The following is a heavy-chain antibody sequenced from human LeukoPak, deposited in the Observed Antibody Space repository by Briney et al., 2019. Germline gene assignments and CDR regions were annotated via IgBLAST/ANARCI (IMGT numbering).Heavy chain of an antibody. CDR2: ISSSGSTI. J-gene: IGHJ4*02. V-gene: IGHV3-48*03. CDR3: ARRAGAYSHPYDY. CDR1: GFTFSSYE. Sequence: PGGSLRLSCAASGFTFSSYEMHWVRQAPGKGLEWVSYISSSGSTIYYADSVKGRFTISRDNAKNTLYLQMNSLRAEDTAVYYCARRAGAYSHPYDYWGQGTLVTVSS. D-gene: IGHD4/OR15-4a*01.